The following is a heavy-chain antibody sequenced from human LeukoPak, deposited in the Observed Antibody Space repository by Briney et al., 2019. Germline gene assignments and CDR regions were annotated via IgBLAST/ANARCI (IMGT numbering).Heavy chain of an antibody. D-gene: IGHD2-8*01. CDR3: ARDSGYCSKGVCYGIDY. V-gene: IGHV3-21*01. CDR1: GFTFSSYA. Sequence: GGSLRLSCAASGFTFSSYAMSCVREAPGTGLKCGSSISSRSSYIYYADSVKGRFTISRDNAKNSLYLQMNSLRAEDTAVYYCARDSGYCSKGVCYGIDYWGQGTLVTVSS. CDR2: ISSRSSYI. J-gene: IGHJ4*02.